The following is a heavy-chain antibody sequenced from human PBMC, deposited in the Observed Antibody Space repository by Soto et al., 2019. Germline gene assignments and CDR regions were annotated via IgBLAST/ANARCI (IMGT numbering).Heavy chain of an antibody. CDR3: ARTRDNYISYYYALDV. D-gene: IGHD1-20*01. CDR1: RGTVSSATYY. CDR2: LYYSGST. V-gene: IGHV4-61*01. Sequence: PSETLSLTCSVSRGTVSSATYYWNWMRQPPGKPLEWIGNLYYSGSTNYNPSLRSRVTISLDTSNDRFSLRLSSVTAAETAVYYCARTRDNYISYYYALDVWGPGTTVTVSS. J-gene: IGHJ6*02.